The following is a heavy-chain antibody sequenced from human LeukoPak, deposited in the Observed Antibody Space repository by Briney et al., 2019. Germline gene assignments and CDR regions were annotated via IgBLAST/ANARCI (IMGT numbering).Heavy chain of an antibody. J-gene: IGHJ4*02. D-gene: IGHD4-11*01. CDR1: GFTFANYA. V-gene: IGHV3-49*03. CDR3: IRDRVITDY. CDR2: IRNKASGGTA. Sequence: GGSLRLSCAASGFTFANYAVTWFRRAPGKELEWVSFIRNKASGGTAEYAASVQGRFTVSRDDSKGIAYLQMHSLKSEDTAVYYCIRDRVITDYWGQGTLVTVSS.